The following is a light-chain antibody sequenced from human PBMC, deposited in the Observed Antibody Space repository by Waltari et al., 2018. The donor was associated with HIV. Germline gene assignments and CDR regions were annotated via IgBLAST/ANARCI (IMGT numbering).Light chain of an antibody. V-gene: IGLV2-8*01. CDR3: SSYAGSNNVV. CDR1: RSDVGGSNY. J-gene: IGLJ2*01. CDR2: GVN. Sequence: QSALTQPPSAFGSPGQSVTISCTGPRSDVGGSNYVSWDQQHPGKAPKLMIYGVNKRPSGVLDRFSCSKSGNTASLTVSGLQAEDEAEYYCSSYAGSNNVVFGGGTKLTVL.